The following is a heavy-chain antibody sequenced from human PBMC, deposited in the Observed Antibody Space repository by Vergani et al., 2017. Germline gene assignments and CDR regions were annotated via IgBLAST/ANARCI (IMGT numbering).Heavy chain of an antibody. CDR2: ISSSGSTI. Sequence: EVQLVESGGGLVQPGGSLRLSCAASGFTFSSYEMNWVRQAPGKGLEWVSYISSSGSTIYYADSVKGRFTISRDNAKNSLYLQMNSLRAEDTAVYYCARVLATVTPFDYWGQGTLVTVSS. CDR3: ARVLATVTPFDY. CDR1: GFTFSSYE. J-gene: IGHJ4*02. V-gene: IGHV3-48*03. D-gene: IGHD4-11*01.